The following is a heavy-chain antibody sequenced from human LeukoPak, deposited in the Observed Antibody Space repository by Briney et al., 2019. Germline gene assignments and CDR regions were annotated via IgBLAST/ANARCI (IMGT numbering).Heavy chain of an antibody. Sequence: SETLSLTCTVSGVSINTYSWSWVRQPPGKGLEWIGYMSYTGSTSYNPSLRSRVTISVDTSKNQFSLKLSSVTAADTAVYYCASLISGWFFDYWGQGTLVTVSS. CDR3: ASLISGWFFDY. CDR1: GVSINTYS. D-gene: IGHD6-19*01. CDR2: MSYTGST. V-gene: IGHV4-59*08. J-gene: IGHJ4*02.